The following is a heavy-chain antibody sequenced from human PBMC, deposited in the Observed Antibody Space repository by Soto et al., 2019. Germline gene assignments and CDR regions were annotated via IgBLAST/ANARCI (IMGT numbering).Heavy chain of an antibody. CDR1: GYTFTSYA. CDR2: INAGNGNT. V-gene: IGHV1-3*01. Sequence: GASVKLSCKASGYTFTSYAMHWVRQAPRQRLEWMGWINAGNGNTKYSQKFQGRVTMTEDTSTDTAYMELSSLRSEDTAVYYCATGLRFLAKNYYYYMDVWGKGTTVTVSS. D-gene: IGHD3-3*01. J-gene: IGHJ6*03. CDR3: ATGLRFLAKNYYYYMDV.